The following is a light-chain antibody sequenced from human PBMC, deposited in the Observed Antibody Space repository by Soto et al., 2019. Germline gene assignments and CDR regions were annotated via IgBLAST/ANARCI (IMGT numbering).Light chain of an antibody. CDR2: DAS. CDR3: QQYNNWTLT. V-gene: IGKV3-15*01. CDR1: QSVGND. Sequence: EIVMTQSPATLSVSPGDRGTLSFRASQSVGNDLAWYQQNPGQAPRVIIYDASTRETGIPARFSGSGAGTEFTRTISSLLSEDVAVYSCQQYNNWTLTFGGGTKVDIK. J-gene: IGKJ4*01.